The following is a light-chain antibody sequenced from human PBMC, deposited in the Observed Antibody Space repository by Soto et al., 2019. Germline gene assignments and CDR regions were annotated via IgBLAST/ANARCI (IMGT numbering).Light chain of an antibody. CDR3: QQYGSAPTWT. Sequence: EIVLTQSPGTLSLFPGERATLSCRASQSVTGNYLAWYQQKPGQAPRLLLYGASSRATGIPDRFSGSGSGTDFTLTISRLEPEDFTLYYCQQYGSAPTWTFGQGTKVEIK. V-gene: IGKV3-20*01. CDR2: GAS. CDR1: QSVTGNY. J-gene: IGKJ1*01.